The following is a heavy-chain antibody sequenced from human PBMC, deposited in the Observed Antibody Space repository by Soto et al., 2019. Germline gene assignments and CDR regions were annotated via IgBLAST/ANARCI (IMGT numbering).Heavy chain of an antibody. CDR2: ISYDGSNK. Sequence: PGGSLTLSCASPGFTFSSYGMHWVRQAPGKGLEGVAVISYDGSNKYYADSVKGRFTISRDNSKNTLYLQMNSLRAEDKAVYYCGNHGEGNYMDVWGKGTTVTVSS. V-gene: IGHV3-30*18. CDR1: GFTFSSYG. CDR3: GNHGEGNYMDV. D-gene: IGHD6-13*01. J-gene: IGHJ6*03.